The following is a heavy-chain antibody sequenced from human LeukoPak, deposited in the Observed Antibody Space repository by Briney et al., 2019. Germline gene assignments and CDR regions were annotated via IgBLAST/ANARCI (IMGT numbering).Heavy chain of an antibody. J-gene: IGHJ3*02. CDR2: IYYSGST. Sequence: SETPSLTCTVSGGSISSGGYYWSWIRQHPGKGLEWIGYIYYSGSTYYNPSLKSRVTISVDTSKNQFSLKLSSVTAADTAVYYCAREETYYYGSGSYYKALDAFDIWGQGTMVTVSS. V-gene: IGHV4-31*03. CDR3: AREETYYYGSGSYYKALDAFDI. D-gene: IGHD3-10*01. CDR1: GGSISSGGYY.